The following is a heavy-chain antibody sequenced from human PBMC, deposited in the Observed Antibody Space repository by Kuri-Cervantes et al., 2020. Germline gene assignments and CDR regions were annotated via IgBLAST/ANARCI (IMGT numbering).Heavy chain of an antibody. D-gene: IGHD2-21*02. CDR1: GYTFTSYY. J-gene: IGHJ6*02. CDR3: ARGRYCGGDCYYSYYYGMDV. CDR2: MNPNSGNT. Sequence: ASVKVSCKASGYTFTSYYINWVRQATGQGLEWMGWMNPNSGNTGYAQKFQGRVTMTRNTSISTAYMELSSLRSEDTAVYYCARGRYCGGDCYYSYYYGMDVWGQGTTVTVSS. V-gene: IGHV1-8*01.